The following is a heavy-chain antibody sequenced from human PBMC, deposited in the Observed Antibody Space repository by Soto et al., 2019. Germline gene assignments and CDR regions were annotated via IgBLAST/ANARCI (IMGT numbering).Heavy chain of an antibody. V-gene: IGHV1-18*01. J-gene: IGHJ6*02. D-gene: IGHD6-13*01. Sequence: QVQLVQSGAEVKQPGASVKVSCKATGYSFSSYGLIWVRQAPGHGLAWMGWISGLNGDTNYAQSLQGRAPMMTDTSTTTVYLELRSLRSDDTAVYYCARAEAYSSSWYAMDVWGQGTTVTVSS. CDR3: ARAEAYSSSWYAMDV. CDR2: ISGLNGDT. CDR1: GYSFSSYG.